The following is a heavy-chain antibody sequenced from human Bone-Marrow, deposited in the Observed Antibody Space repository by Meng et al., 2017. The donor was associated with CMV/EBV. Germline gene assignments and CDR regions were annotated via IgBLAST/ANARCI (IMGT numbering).Heavy chain of an antibody. V-gene: IGHV3-30*02. J-gene: IGHJ4*02. D-gene: IGHD2-2*01. CDR3: AKDRAIVVVPAAKGELFDY. Sequence: GESLKISCAASGFTFSSYGMHWVRQAPGKGLEWVAFIRYDGSNKYYADSVKGRFTISRDNSKNTLYLQMNSLRAEETAVYYCAKDRAIVVVPAAKGELFDYWGQGTLVTVSS. CDR2: IRYDGSNK. CDR1: GFTFSSYG.